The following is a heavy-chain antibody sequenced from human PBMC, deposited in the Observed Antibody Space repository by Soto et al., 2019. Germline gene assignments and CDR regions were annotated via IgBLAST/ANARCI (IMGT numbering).Heavy chain of an antibody. J-gene: IGHJ4*02. V-gene: IGHV4-39*01. D-gene: IGHD4-17*01. CDR2: IYYSGTT. CDR3: AGPRALYDYGDYTDYYYFDY. CDR1: GGSIDTNLYY. Sequence: QLQLQESGPGLVRPSETLSLTCTVSGGSIDTNLYYWSWIRQPPGRGLEWIGTIYYSGTTDYNPSLQSRVTLSVDTSKNPSSTTMGPVTAADTAVYFCAGPRALYDYGDYTDYYYFDYWGQGTLVTVSS.